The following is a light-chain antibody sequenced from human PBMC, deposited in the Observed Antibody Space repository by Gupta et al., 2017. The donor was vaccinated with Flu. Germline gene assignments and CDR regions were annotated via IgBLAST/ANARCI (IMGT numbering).Light chain of an antibody. CDR2: EAS. Sequence: DFTQSPATLSFSPGERATLSCSASQSVSSYLVWYQQKPGQAPRLLIYEASNRATGIPPRFSGSGSGTDFTLTISSLEPEDFAVYYCQQRSNWWTFGQGTKVEIK. J-gene: IGKJ1*01. CDR1: QSVSSY. CDR3: QQRSNWWT. V-gene: IGKV3-11*01.